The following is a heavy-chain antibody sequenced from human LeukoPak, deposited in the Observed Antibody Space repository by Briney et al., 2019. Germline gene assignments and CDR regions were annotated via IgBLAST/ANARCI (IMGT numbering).Heavy chain of an antibody. J-gene: IGHJ4*02. V-gene: IGHV4-34*01. CDR2: IYHSGSI. CDR1: GGSFSGYY. D-gene: IGHD3-22*01. Sequence: SETLSLTCAVYGGSFSGYYWSWIRQPPGKGLQWIGEIYHSGSINHNPSLKSRVTISLDTSKNQFSLKLTSVTAADTAVYYCARGTYDSSGYYLDCWGQGTLVTVSS. CDR3: ARGTYDSSGYYLDC.